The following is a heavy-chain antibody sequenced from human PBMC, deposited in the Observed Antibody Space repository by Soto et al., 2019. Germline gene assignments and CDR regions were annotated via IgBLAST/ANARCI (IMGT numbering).Heavy chain of an antibody. CDR1: GFTFSNAW. CDR3: AREYSGSYYIDY. CDR2: IKSKTDGGTI. D-gene: IGHD1-26*01. Sequence: GGSLRLSCAASGFTFSNAWMNWVRQAPGKGLEWVGLIKSKTDGGTIDYPAPVKGRFTISRDNSKNTLYLQMNSLSAEDTAVYYCAREYSGSYYIDYWGQGTLVTVSS. V-gene: IGHV3-15*01. J-gene: IGHJ4*02.